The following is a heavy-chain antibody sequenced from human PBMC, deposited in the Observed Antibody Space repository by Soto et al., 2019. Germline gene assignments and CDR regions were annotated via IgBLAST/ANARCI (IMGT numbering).Heavy chain of an antibody. Sequence: QVQLVESGGGVVQPGRSLRLSCAASGFTFSSYGMHWVRQAPGKGLEWVAVISYDGSNRYYADSVKGRFTISRDNSKNTLYLQMHSLRAKDTAVYYGAKESFDYGDYDWYFDLCGRGTLVRVSS. V-gene: IGHV3-30*18. CDR1: GFTFSSYG. J-gene: IGHJ2*01. D-gene: IGHD4-17*01. CDR3: AKESFDYGDYDWYFDL. CDR2: ISYDGSNR.